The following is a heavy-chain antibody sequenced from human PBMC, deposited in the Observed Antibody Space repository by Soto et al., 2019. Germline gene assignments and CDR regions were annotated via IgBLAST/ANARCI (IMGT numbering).Heavy chain of an antibody. CDR2: IYYSGST. Sequence: SETLSLTCTVSGVSISSSSYYWGWIRQPPGKGLEWIGSIYYSGSTYYNPSLKSRVTISVDTSKNQFSLKLSSVAAADTAVYYCGYSYGSYYYGMDVWGQGTTVTVSS. CDR1: GVSISSSSYY. V-gene: IGHV4-39*01. J-gene: IGHJ6*02. D-gene: IGHD5-18*01. CDR3: GYSYGSYYYGMDV.